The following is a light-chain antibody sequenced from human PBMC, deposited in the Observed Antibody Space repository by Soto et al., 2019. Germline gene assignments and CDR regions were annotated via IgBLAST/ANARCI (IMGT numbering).Light chain of an antibody. CDR1: SSNIGAGYD. J-gene: IGLJ2*01. CDR3: HSYDSTLSASI. Sequence: QPVLTQPPSVSGAPGQRVTISCTGSSSNIGAGYDVHWYHQLPGTAPKLLISGNTNRPSGVPDRFSGSKSGTSASLAIPGLQAEDEADYYCHSYDSTLSASIFGGGTKVTVL. CDR2: GNT. V-gene: IGLV1-40*01.